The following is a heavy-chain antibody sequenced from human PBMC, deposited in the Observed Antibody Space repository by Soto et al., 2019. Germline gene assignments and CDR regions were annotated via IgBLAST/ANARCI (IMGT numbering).Heavy chain of an antibody. Sequence: PSETLSLTCTVSGGSISSGGYYWSWIRQHPGKGLEWIGYIYYSGSTYYNPSLKSRVTISVDTSKIQFSLKLSSVTAADTAVYYCATGIAAAGSYYYYMDVWGKGTTVTVSS. CDR3: ATGIAAAGSYYYYMDV. V-gene: IGHV4-31*03. CDR1: GGSISSGGYY. J-gene: IGHJ6*03. CDR2: IYYSGST. D-gene: IGHD6-13*01.